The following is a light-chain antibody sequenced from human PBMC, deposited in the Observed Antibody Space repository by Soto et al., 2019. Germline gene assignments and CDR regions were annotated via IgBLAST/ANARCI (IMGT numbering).Light chain of an antibody. CDR3: SSFTSSNTWV. CDR1: SSDVGSYNR. Sequence: QSALTQPPSVSGSPGQSVTISCTVTSSDVGSYNRVSWYQQPPGTAPKLIIYEVSNRPSGVPDRFFGSKSGNTASLTISGLQAEDEADYYCSSFTSSNTWVFGGGTKLTVL. J-gene: IGLJ3*02. V-gene: IGLV2-18*02. CDR2: EVS.